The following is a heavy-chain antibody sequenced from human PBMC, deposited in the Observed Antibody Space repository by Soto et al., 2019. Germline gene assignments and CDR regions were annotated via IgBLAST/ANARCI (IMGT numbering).Heavy chain of an antibody. D-gene: IGHD3-22*01. CDR2: IRSKPNNYAT. J-gene: IGHJ4*02. CDR1: GFTFSGSA. CDR3: ATGYDIITN. Sequence: EVQLVESGGDLVQRGGSLKLSCAASGFTFSGSAMHWVRQTSGKGLEWVGRIRSKPNNYATAYAASVKGRFTISRDDSKNTAYLQMNSLETEDTAVYYWATGYDIITNWGQGTPVTVSS. V-gene: IGHV3-73*01.